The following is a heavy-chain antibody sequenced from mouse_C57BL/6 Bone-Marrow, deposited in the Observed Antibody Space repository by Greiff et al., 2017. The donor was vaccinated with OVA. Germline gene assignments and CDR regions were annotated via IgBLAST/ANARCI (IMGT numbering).Heavy chain of an antibody. J-gene: IGHJ1*03. V-gene: IGHV1-82*01. CDR2: IYPGDGDT. D-gene: IGHD2-1*01. Sequence: QVHVKQSGPELVKPGASVKISCKASGYAFSSSWMNWVKQRPGKGLEWIGRIYPGDGDTNYNGKFKGKATLTADKSSSTAYMQLSSLTSEDSAVYFCARYYGNYLRYWYFDVWGTGTTVTVSS. CDR1: GYAFSSSW. CDR3: ARYYGNYLRYWYFDV.